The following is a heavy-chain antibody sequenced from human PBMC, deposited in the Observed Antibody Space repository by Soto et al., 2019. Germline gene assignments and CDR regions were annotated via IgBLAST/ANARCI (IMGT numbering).Heavy chain of an antibody. V-gene: IGHV1-69*01. CDR1: GGTFGSYA. CDR3: ARSQGSSTSLEIYYYYYYGMDV. Sequence: QVQLVQSGAEVKKPGSSVKVSCKASGGTFGSYAISWVRQAPGQGLEWMGGIIPIPGTANYGQKFQGRVTIAADAPTSTAYMELSSLRSEDTAVYYCARSQGSSTSLEIYYYYYYGMDVWGQGTTVTVSS. J-gene: IGHJ6*02. CDR2: IIPIPGTA. D-gene: IGHD2-2*01.